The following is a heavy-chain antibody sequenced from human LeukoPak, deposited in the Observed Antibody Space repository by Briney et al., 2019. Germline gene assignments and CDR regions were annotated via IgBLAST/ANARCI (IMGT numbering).Heavy chain of an antibody. J-gene: IGHJ4*02. CDR1: GFPFSSYS. V-gene: IGHV3-7*03. CDR2: IKPDGTTK. D-gene: IGHD6-13*01. Sequence: GRSLRLSCAASGFPFSSYSMTWVRQAPGKGLEWVANIKPDGTTKFYVDSVKGRFTISRDNALNSLYLQMNSLRAEDTAIYYCARSIPYGTTWYGRSDYWGQGTLVTVSS. CDR3: ARSIPYGTTWYGRSDY.